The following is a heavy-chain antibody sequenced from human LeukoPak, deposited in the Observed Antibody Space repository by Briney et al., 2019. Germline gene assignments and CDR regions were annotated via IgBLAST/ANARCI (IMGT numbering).Heavy chain of an antibody. J-gene: IGHJ6*02. Sequence: HPGGSLRLSCAASGFTFSSYGMHWVRQAPGKGLEWVAVIWYDGSNKYYADSVKGRFTISRDNSKNTLYLQMNSLRAEDTAVYYCARGTVTTYYYYYGMDVWGQGTTVTVSS. CDR1: GFTFSSYG. CDR3: ARGTVTTYYYYYGMDV. D-gene: IGHD4-17*01. V-gene: IGHV3-33*01. CDR2: IWYDGSNK.